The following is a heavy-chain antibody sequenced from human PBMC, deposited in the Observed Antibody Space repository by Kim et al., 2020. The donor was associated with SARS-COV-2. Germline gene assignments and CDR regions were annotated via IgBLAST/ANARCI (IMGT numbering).Heavy chain of an antibody. CDR2: IKQDGSEK. D-gene: IGHD4-17*01. Sequence: GGSLRLSCAASGFTFSSYWMSWVRQAPGKGLEWVANIKQDGSEKYYVDSVKGRFTISRDNAKNSLYLQMNSLRAEDTAVYYCARDLTVTTGYYYYYGMDVWGQGTTVTVSS. CDR1: GFTFSSYW. J-gene: IGHJ6*02. CDR3: ARDLTVTTGYYYYYGMDV. V-gene: IGHV3-7*01.